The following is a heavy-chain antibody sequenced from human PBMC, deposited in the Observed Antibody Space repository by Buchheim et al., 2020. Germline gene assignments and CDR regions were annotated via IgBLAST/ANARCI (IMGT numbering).Heavy chain of an antibody. CDR3: TSWSGQRPVRGVIFYYYYYGMDV. D-gene: IGHD3-10*01. V-gene: IGHV3-73*02. J-gene: IGHJ6*02. CDR1: GFTFSGSA. Sequence: EVQLVESGGGLVQPGGSLKLSCAASGFTFSGSAMHWVRQASGKGLEWVGRIRSKANSYATAYAASVKGRFTISRDDSKNTAYLQMNSLKTEDTAVYYCTSWSGQRPVRGVIFYYYYYGMDVWGQGTT. CDR2: IRSKANSYAT.